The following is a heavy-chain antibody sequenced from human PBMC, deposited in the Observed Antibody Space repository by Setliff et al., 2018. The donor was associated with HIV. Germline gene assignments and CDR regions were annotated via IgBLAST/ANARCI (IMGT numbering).Heavy chain of an antibody. Sequence: PGGSLRLSCAASGFTFSNYAMSWVRQAPGEGLEWVSAILSTGERTFYADSVKGRFTISRDNSKNTVYLQMNSLRAEDTAEYYCARLSVRRDYSYGMDVWGQGTTVTVSS. J-gene: IGHJ6*02. V-gene: IGHV3-23*01. CDR1: GFTFSNYA. CDR3: ARLSVRRDYSYGMDV. D-gene: IGHD3-10*01. CDR2: ILSTGERT.